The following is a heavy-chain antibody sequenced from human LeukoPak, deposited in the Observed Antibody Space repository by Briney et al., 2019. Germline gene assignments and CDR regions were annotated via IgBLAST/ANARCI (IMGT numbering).Heavy chain of an antibody. Sequence: GGSLRLSCAASGFTFSSYEMNWVRQAPGKGLEWVSYISSSGSTIYYADSVKGRFTISRDNSKNTLYLQMNSLRAEDTAVYYCARKAGYYYGSGDYWGQGTLVTVSS. V-gene: IGHV3-48*03. CDR1: GFTFSSYE. CDR3: ARKAGYYYGSGDY. D-gene: IGHD3-10*01. CDR2: ISSSGSTI. J-gene: IGHJ4*02.